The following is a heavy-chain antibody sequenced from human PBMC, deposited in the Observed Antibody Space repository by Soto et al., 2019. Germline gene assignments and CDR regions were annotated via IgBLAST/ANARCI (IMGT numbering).Heavy chain of an antibody. Sequence: ASEKVSYQPSRYTFNRYGLSWVRPAPRQGLEWMGWISDYNGNTNYAQKLQGRVTMTADTSTSTAYLELRSLRSDDTAVYYCARVGSVCSYLYYYYGMDVWGQGTTVTVSS. CDR1: RYTFNRYG. V-gene: IGHV1-18*04. D-gene: IGHD2-15*01. CDR2: ISDYNGNT. CDR3: ARVGSVCSYLYYYYGMDV. J-gene: IGHJ6*02.